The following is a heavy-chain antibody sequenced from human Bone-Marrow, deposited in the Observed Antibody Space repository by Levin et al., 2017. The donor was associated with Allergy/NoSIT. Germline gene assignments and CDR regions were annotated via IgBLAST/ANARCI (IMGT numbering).Heavy chain of an antibody. V-gene: IGHV3-7*01. CDR2: IKEDGSDK. CDR1: GFTFSNYW. Sequence: GALRLSCAASGFTFSNYWMSWVRQAPGKGLEWVASIKEDGSDKRHMDSVRGRFTISRDNAKNSLYLQMSSLRADDTAVYYCGRGAGWWDHWGQGTLVTVSS. J-gene: IGHJ4*02. CDR3: GRGAGWWDH. D-gene: IGHD2-15*01.